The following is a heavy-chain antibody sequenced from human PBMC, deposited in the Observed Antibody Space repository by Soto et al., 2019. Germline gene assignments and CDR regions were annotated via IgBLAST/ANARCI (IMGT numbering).Heavy chain of an antibody. CDR1: GYTFTNYG. V-gene: IGHV1-18*04. D-gene: IGHD3-16*02. CDR3: AKDRDLWGSFRYLSEY. CDR2: ISTYNGNT. J-gene: IGHJ4*01. Sequence: QVQLVQSGAEVKQPGASVKVSCQASGYTFTNYGINWVRQAPGQGLEWMGWISTYNGNTNYAQIVQGRLTMTTDTSTGTAYMELRTLRYDDTGGYYCAKDRDLWGSFRYLSEYWGHGGLVAGSS.